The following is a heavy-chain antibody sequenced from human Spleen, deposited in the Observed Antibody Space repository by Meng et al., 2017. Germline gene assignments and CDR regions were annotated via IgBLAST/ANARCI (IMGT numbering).Heavy chain of an antibody. Sequence: QITLKESGPSLIKPTQTLTLTCTFSGFSLTTNGVGVGWIRQPPGKALEWLALIFYNDDVRYSPSLKTRLNIFKDVSKNQVFLTLANVDPADTGTYYCAHFRRWVDYFQYWGQGTLVTV. CDR2: IFYNDDV. V-gene: IGHV2-5*01. D-gene: IGHD4-23*01. CDR1: GFSLTTNGVG. J-gene: IGHJ4*02. CDR3: AHFRRWVDYFQY.